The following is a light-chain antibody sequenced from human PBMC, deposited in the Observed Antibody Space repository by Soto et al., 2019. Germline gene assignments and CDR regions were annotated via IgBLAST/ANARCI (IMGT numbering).Light chain of an antibody. CDR3: AAWDDTLSGLV. V-gene: IGLV1-47*01. CDR2: RAD. CDR1: NSNIGSNY. Sequence: QLVLTQPPSASGTPGQTVTISCSGRNSNIGSNYVYWYQQLPGTAPRLLMYRADQQPSGVPDRFSGSKSGTSASLAISGLRSEDEADYYCAAWDDTLSGLVFGGGTKVTVL. J-gene: IGLJ2*01.